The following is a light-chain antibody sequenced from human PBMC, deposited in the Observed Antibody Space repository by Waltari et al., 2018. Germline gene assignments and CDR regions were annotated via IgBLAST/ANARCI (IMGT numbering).Light chain of an antibody. Sequence: DIVMTQSPDSLAVSLGERATINCKSSQSVLYNSNNKNYLAWYQQKPGQPPKLLIYWASTRESGVPYRFSGSVSGTDFTLTVSSLQAEDVAVYYCQQYYTTPFTFGPGTKVDI. CDR1: QSVLYNSNNKNY. V-gene: IGKV4-1*01. CDR2: WAS. J-gene: IGKJ3*01. CDR3: QQYYTTPFT.